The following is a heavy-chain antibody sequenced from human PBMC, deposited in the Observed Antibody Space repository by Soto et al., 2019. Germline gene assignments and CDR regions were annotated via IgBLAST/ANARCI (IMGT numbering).Heavy chain of an antibody. J-gene: IGHJ6*02. CDR1: GYTFTSYD. V-gene: IGHV1-8*01. Sequence: QVQLVQSGAEVKKPGASVKVSCKASGYTFTSYDINWVRQATGQGLDWMGWMNPNSGNTGYAQKFQGGVTMTRNTYISTAYMALSSLRSEDTAVYYCARDANYYYGAGRYYYYGMDVWGQGTTVTVSS. CDR3: ARDANYYYGAGRYYYYGMDV. D-gene: IGHD3-10*01. CDR2: MNPNSGNT.